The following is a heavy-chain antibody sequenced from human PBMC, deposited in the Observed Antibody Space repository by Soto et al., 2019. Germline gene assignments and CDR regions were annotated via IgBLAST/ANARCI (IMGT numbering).Heavy chain of an antibody. V-gene: IGHV1-3*01. D-gene: IGHD3-3*01. CDR1: GYTFTSYA. CDR2: INAGNGNT. Sequence: ASVKVSCKASGYTFTSYAMHWVRQAPGQRLEWMGWINAGNGNTKYSQKFQGRVTITRDTSASTAYMELSSLRSEDTAVYYCARDYFPVREHDFWSGYAPYYFDYWGQGTLVTVSS. CDR3: ARDYFPVREHDFWSGYAPYYFDY. J-gene: IGHJ4*02.